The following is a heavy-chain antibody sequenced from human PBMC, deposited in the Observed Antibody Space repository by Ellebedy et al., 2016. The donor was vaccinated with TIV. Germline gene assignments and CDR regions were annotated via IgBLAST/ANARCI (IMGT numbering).Heavy chain of an antibody. V-gene: IGHV4-39*01. D-gene: IGHD6-19*01. J-gene: IGHJ4*02. CDR3: ARGRSSSGVTDE. CDR1: GGSISSSSYY. CDR2: IYYSGST. Sequence: MPSETLSLTCTVSGGSISSSSYYWGWIRQPPGKGLEWIGSIYYSGSTNDNPSLKSRVTISIDTSKNQFSLKVTSVTAADTAVYFCARGRSSSGVTDEWGQGTLVTVSS.